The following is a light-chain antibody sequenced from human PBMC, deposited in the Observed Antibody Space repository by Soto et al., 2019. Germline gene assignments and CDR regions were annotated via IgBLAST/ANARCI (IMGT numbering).Light chain of an antibody. CDR1: SSDVGGYTY. J-gene: IGLJ1*01. CDR2: DVS. V-gene: IGLV2-11*01. CDR3: CSFAGTYTYV. Sequence: QSALTQPRSVSGSPGQSVTISCTGTSSDVGGYTYVSWYQQHPNKAPKLLIFDVSKRPSGVPDRFSGSKSVNTAPLTISGLQAEDEADYYCCSFAGTYTYVFGTVTKVTVL.